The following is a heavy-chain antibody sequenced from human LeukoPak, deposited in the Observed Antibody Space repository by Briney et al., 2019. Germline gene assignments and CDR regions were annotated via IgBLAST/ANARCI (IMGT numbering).Heavy chain of an antibody. D-gene: IGHD3-3*01. Sequence: SLRLSCAASGFTFDDYAMHWVRQAPGKGLEWVSGISWNSGSIGYADSVKGRFTISRDNAKNSLYLQMNSLRAEDTALYYCAKDYDFWSGEFDYWGQGTLVTVSS. V-gene: IGHV3-9*01. CDR3: AKDYDFWSGEFDY. CDR1: GFTFDDYA. J-gene: IGHJ4*02. CDR2: ISWNSGSI.